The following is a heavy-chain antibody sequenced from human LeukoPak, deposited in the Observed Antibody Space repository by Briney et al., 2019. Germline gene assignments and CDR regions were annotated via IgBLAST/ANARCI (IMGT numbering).Heavy chain of an antibody. V-gene: IGHV4-38-2*02. D-gene: IGHD3-10*01. CDR2: IYHSGST. J-gene: IGHJ4*02. CDR1: GGSISSYY. CDR3: ARDERFGESSFDY. Sequence: SETLSLTCTVSGGSISSYYWGWIRQPPGKGLEWIGSIYHSGSTYYNPSLKSRVTISVDTSKNQFSLKLSSVTAADTAVYYCARDERFGESSFDYWGQGTLVTVSS.